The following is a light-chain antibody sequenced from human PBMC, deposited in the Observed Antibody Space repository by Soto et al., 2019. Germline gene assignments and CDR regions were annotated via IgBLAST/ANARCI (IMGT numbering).Light chain of an antibody. CDR3: QQYDNWPWT. CDR2: GAS. Sequence: EIVMTQSPATLSVSPGERATLSCRASQSISSNLAWYQQKPGQAPRLLIYGASTRATDIPARFSGSGSGTEVTLTISSLQSEDFAIYYCQQYDNWPWTFGPGTQVEIK. V-gene: IGKV3-15*01. CDR1: QSISSN. J-gene: IGKJ1*01.